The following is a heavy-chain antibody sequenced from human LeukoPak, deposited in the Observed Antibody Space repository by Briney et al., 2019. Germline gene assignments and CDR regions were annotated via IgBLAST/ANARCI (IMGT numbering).Heavy chain of an antibody. V-gene: IGHV1-2*02. CDR2: IDSNSGGT. CDR3: AREMNYDDYRTSDY. CDR1: GYXSTGYY. D-gene: IGHD4-17*01. J-gene: IGHJ4*02. Sequence: ASVTVSCKSSGYXSTGYYMHWVRQAPGQGFEWMGRIDSNSGGTNYAQNFQGRVTMTRDTSISTVYMELISLRSDDTAVYYCAREMNYDDYRTSDYWGQGTLVTVSS.